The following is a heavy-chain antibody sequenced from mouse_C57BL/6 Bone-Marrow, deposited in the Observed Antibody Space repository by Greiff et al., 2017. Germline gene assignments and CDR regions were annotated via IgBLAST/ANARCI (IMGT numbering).Heavy chain of an antibody. D-gene: IGHD2-3*01. CDR1: GYTFTEYT. Sequence: VKLLESGAELVKPGASVKLSCTASGYTFTEYTIHWVKQRSGQGLEWIGWFYPGSGSIKYNEKFKDKATLTADKSSSTVYMELSRLTSEDSAVYFCARHDYDGDAMDYWGQGTSVTVSS. CDR3: ARHDYDGDAMDY. CDR2: FYPGSGSI. J-gene: IGHJ4*01. V-gene: IGHV1-62-2*01.